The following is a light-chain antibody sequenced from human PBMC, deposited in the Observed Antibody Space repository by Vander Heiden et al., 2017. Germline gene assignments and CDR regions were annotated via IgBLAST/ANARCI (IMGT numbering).Light chain of an antibody. V-gene: IGKV3-15*01. CDR3: QQYNNWPPSWT. J-gene: IGKJ1*01. Sequence: EIVMTQSPATLSVSPGERATLSCRASRSISRNLAWYQQKPGQAPRLLIYGASARATGVTDRFSGSGSGTEFTLTISSLQSVDSAVYYCQQYNNWPPSWTFDQGTKVEV. CDR2: GAS. CDR1: RSISRN.